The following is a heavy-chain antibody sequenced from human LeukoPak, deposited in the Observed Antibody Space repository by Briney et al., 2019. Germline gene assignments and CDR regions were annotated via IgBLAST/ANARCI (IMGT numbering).Heavy chain of an antibody. CDR2: ISSSSSYI. CDR1: GFTFSSYS. Sequence: GGSLRLSCAASGFTFSSYSMNWVRQAPGKGLEWVSSISSSSSYIYYADSVKGRFTISRDNAKNSLYLQMNSLRAEDTAVYYCARDRYCSGGSCYAAFDIWAKGQWSPSLQ. V-gene: IGHV3-21*01. D-gene: IGHD2-15*01. CDR3: ARDRYCSGGSCYAAFDI. J-gene: IGHJ3*02.